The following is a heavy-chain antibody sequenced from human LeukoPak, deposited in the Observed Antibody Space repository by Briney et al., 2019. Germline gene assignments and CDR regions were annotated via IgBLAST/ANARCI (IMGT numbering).Heavy chain of an antibody. Sequence: GGSLRLSCAASGFTFSSYGMHWVRQAPGKGLVWVSRINSDGSSTSYADSVKGRFTISRDNAKNTLDLQMNSLRAEDTAVYYCARDGILGSHDSWGQGTLVTVSS. J-gene: IGHJ4*02. V-gene: IGHV3-74*01. D-gene: IGHD3-3*02. CDR1: GFTFSSYG. CDR2: INSDGSST. CDR3: ARDGILGSHDS.